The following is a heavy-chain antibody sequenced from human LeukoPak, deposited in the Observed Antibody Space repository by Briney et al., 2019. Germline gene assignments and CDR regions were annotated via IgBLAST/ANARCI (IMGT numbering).Heavy chain of an antibody. V-gene: IGHV4-30-2*01. D-gene: IGHD5-24*01. CDR3: ARARDGCKYFDY. J-gene: IGHJ4*02. CDR2: IYHSGST. CDR1: GGSISSGGYS. Sequence: TSETLSLTCAVSGGSISSGGYSWSWIRQPPGKGLEWIGYIYHSGSTYYNPSLKSRVTISVDRSKNQFSLKLSSVTAADTAVYYCARARDGCKYFDYWGQGTLVTVSS.